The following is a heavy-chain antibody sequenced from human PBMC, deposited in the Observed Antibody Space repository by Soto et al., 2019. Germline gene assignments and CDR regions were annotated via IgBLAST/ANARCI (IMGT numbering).Heavy chain of an antibody. V-gene: IGHV3-66*01. Sequence: EVQLVESGGGLVQPGGSLRLSCAPSGFTVNSYYMSWVRQAPGKGLEWVSVIYTGGSTYYADSVKGRFTISRDNSKNTLYLQMSSLRTEDTAVYYCARGTHEATAMNYWGQGALVIVSS. CDR1: GFTVNSYY. J-gene: IGHJ4*02. D-gene: IGHD5-12*01. CDR2: IYTGGST. CDR3: ARGTHEATAMNY.